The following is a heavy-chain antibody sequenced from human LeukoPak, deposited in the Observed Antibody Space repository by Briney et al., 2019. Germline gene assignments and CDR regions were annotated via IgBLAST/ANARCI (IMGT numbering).Heavy chain of an antibody. Sequence: SETLSLTCSISDGSISSYYWNWIRQSPGKGLEWIGHIHYSGSTHYNPSLQSRVSISIDTSKNHFSLKLRSVTAVDTAVYYCARWGHFDTSGYFVVDYWGQGTLVTVSP. CDR3: ARWGHFDTSGYFVVDY. CDR2: IHYSGST. V-gene: IGHV4-59*01. J-gene: IGHJ4*02. D-gene: IGHD3-22*01. CDR1: DGSISSYY.